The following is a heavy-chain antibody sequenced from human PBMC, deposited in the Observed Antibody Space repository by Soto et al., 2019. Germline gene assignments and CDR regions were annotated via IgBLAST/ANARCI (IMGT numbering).Heavy chain of an antibody. V-gene: IGHV1-2*02. J-gene: IGHJ5*02. CDR3: ARKHSLDYIRWGLDP. CDR1: GYPFSDNQ. D-gene: IGHD4-4*01. Sequence: ASVKVSCKASGYPFSDNQIHWLRRAPGQGLEWMGRINPKSDDTNYAQKFQGRVTMTRDTSIDTAYLELTGLASDDTATYYCARKHSLDYIRWGLDPWGQGTLVTVSS. CDR2: INPKSDDT.